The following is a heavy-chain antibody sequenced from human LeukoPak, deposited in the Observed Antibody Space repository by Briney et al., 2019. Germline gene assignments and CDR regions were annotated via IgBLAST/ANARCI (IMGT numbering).Heavy chain of an antibody. CDR3: AKDSYSGWYVD. V-gene: IGHV3-23*01. Sequence: PGGSLRLSCAGSGFTFSNYAMSWVRQAPGKGLEWVSGVSLSGRSTYYADSVKGRFTVSRDNSENRLYLQMSSLRAEDTAVYFCAKDSYSGWYVDWGQRTLVTLSS. J-gene: IGHJ4*02. D-gene: IGHD6-19*01. CDR2: VSLSGRST. CDR1: GFTFSNYA.